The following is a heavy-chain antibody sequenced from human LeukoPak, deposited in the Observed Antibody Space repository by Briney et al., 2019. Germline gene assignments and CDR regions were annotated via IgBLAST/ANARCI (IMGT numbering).Heavy chain of an antibody. V-gene: IGHV1-18*01. CDR3: ARAPTYYYDSSGYGPGRFDY. D-gene: IGHD3-22*01. Sequence: ASVKVSCKASVYTFTSYGISWVRQAPGQGLEWMGWISAYNGNTNYAQKLQGRVTMTTDTSTSTAYMELRSLRSDDTAVYYCARAPTYYYDSSGYGPGRFDYWGQGTLVTVSS. J-gene: IGHJ4*02. CDR2: ISAYNGNT. CDR1: VYTFTSYG.